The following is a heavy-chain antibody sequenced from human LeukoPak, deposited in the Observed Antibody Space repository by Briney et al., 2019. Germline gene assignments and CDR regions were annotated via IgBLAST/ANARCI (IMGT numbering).Heavy chain of an antibody. CDR3: AREDHTANNWFDP. CDR2: IIPMLGRS. CDR1: GGSSSSYG. V-gene: IGHV1-69*05. Sequence: SVKVSCKASGGSSSSYGISWVRQAPGQGLEWMGGIIPMLGRSNYAQKFQGRVTISTDESTSTAYMEMSSLRSEDTAVYYCAREDHTANNWFDPWGQGTLVTVSS. D-gene: IGHD5-18*01. J-gene: IGHJ5*02.